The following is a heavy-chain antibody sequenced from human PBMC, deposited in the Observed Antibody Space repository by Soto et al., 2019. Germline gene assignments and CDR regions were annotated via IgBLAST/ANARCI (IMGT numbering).Heavy chain of an antibody. CDR3: ARGRGSSLRVLTHYGMDG. V-gene: IGHV1-2*02. CDR1: GYTFTGYY. CDR2: INPNSGGT. J-gene: IGHJ6*02. D-gene: IGHD6-6*01. Sequence: ASVKVSCKASGYTFTGYYMHWVRQAPGQGLEWMGWINPNSGGTNYAQKFQGRVTMTRDTSISTAYMELSRLRSDDTAVYYCARGRGSSLRVLTHYGMDGWGRGTTVAVSS.